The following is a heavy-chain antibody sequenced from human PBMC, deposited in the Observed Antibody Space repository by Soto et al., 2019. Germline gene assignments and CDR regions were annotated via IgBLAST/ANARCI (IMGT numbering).Heavy chain of an antibody. CDR1: GGSFSGYY. J-gene: IGHJ4*02. Sequence: PSETLSLTCAVYGGSFSGYYWSWIRQPPGKGLEWIGEINHSGSTNYNPSLKSRVTISVDTSKNQFSLKLSSVTAADTAVYYCATANYDFWSGYYRDYWGQGTLVTVSS. V-gene: IGHV4-34*01. CDR2: INHSGST. D-gene: IGHD3-3*01. CDR3: ATANYDFWSGYYRDY.